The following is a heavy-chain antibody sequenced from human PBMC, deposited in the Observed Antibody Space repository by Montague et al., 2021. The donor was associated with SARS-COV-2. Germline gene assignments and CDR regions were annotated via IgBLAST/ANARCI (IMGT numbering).Heavy chain of an antibody. CDR3: ARDLPSFFLGIAVAGPFDP. J-gene: IGHJ5*02. V-gene: IGHV3-21*01. CDR1: GFTFSSYY. CDR2: ISGSSSYI. D-gene: IGHD6-19*01. Sequence: SLRLSCAASGFTFSSYYMNWVRQAPGKGLEWVSSISGSSSYIYYADSVKGRCTISRDNAKNSLYLQMYSLRAEDTAVYYCARDLPSFFLGIAVAGPFDPWGQGTLVTVSS.